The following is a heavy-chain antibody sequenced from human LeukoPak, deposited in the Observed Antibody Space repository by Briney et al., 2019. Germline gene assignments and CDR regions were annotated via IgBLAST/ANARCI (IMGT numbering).Heavy chain of an antibody. J-gene: IGHJ4*02. CDR3: ARDSAVAGNGALLRY. D-gene: IGHD6-19*01. V-gene: IGHV3-30-3*01. Sequence: PGGSLRLSCAASGFTFSSYAMHWVRQAPGKGLEWVAVISYDGSNKYYADSVKGRFTISRDNAKNSLYLQMNSLRDEDTAVYYCARDSAVAGNGALLRYWGQGTLVTVSS. CDR1: GFTFSSYA. CDR2: ISYDGSNK.